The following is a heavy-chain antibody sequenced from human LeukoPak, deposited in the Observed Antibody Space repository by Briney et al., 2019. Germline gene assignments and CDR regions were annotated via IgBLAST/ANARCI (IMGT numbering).Heavy chain of an antibody. J-gene: IGHJ4*02. CDR2: VYHSGST. Sequence: SETLSLTCTVSGYSISSGCYWAWIRQPPGKGLEWIGSVYHSGSTYYSPSLESRVTISIDTSRNKFSLKLNSVTAADTAFYFCARDGLVVPKYWGQGILVTVSS. V-gene: IGHV4-38-2*02. CDR1: GYSISSGCY. D-gene: IGHD2-2*01. CDR3: ARDGLVVPKY.